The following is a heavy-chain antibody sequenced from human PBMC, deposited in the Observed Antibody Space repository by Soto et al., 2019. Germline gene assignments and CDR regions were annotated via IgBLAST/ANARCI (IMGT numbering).Heavy chain of an antibody. CDR2: IYPGDSDT. J-gene: IGHJ4*02. Sequence: GESLKISCKGSGYSFTSYWIGWVRQMPGKGLEWMGIIYPGDSDTRYSPSFQGQVTISADKSISTAYLQWSSLKASDTAMYYCARLRDRRYCSGGSCHRPLDYWGQGTLVTVSS. V-gene: IGHV5-51*01. CDR3: ARLRDRRYCSGGSCHRPLDY. CDR1: GYSFTSYW. D-gene: IGHD2-15*01.